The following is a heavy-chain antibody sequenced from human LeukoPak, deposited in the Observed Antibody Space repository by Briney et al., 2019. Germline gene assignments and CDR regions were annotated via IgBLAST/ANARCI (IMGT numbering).Heavy chain of an antibody. CDR1: GFTFSSYA. Sequence: LPGGSLRLSCAASGFTFSSYAMSWVRPAPGKGLEWVSLISTSGDRTYYADSVKGRFTISRDNSKNTLYLQMNSLRAEDTAVYYCAKVSSGWPFDYWGQGTLVTVSS. D-gene: IGHD6-19*01. V-gene: IGHV3-23*01. CDR2: ISTSGDRT. J-gene: IGHJ4*02. CDR3: AKVSSGWPFDY.